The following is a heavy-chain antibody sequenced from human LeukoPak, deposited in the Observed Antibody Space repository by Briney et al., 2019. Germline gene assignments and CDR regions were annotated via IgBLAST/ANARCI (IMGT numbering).Heavy chain of an antibody. J-gene: IGHJ4*02. Sequence: GGSLRLSCAASVFTFSTNTMNWVRQAPGKGLEWVSYISNTGMTTHYADSVKGRFTISRDNAKNSLYLQMNSLRAEDTAVYYCARDALGYSSGWDFDYWGQGTLVTVSS. CDR3: ARDALGYSSGWDFDY. CDR2: ISNTGMTT. D-gene: IGHD6-19*01. V-gene: IGHV3-48*04. CDR1: VFTFSTNT.